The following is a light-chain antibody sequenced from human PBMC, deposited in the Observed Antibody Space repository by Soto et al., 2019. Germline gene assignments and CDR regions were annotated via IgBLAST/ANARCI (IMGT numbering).Light chain of an antibody. J-gene: IGKJ5*01. Sequence: IVMARSPGTMSVSPGERATLSCRASQNIGNKVGWYQQKPGQAPRLLIYGASTRATGIPVRFSGSGSGTEFTLTISSLQSEDFAVYYCQQYNNWPPTFGPGTRLEIK. V-gene: IGKV3-15*01. CDR1: QNIGNK. CDR2: GAS. CDR3: QQYNNWPPT.